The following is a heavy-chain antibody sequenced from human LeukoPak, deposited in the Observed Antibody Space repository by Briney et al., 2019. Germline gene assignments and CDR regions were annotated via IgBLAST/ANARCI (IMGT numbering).Heavy chain of an antibody. CDR1: GYTFTTYD. Sequence: GASVKVSCKASGYTFTTYDINWVRQATGQGLEWMGWMNPNSGNTGYAQKFQGRVTMNRNTSISTAYMELSSLRSEDTAVYYCARRPSKYYDILTGYYRSEFDYWGQGTLVTVSS. CDR2: MNPNSGNT. V-gene: IGHV1-8*01. D-gene: IGHD3-9*01. J-gene: IGHJ4*02. CDR3: ARRPSKYYDILTGYYRSEFDY.